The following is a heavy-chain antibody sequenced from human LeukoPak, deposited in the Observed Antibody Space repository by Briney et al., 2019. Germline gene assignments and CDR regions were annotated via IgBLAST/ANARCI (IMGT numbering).Heavy chain of an antibody. CDR2: IYYSGST. J-gene: IGHJ4*02. D-gene: IGHD6-19*01. CDR3: ARHTYSSGWIFDY. Sequence: SETLSLTCTVSGGSISSYYWSWIRQPPGKGLEWIGNIYYSGSTNYNPSLKSRVTISVDTSKNQFSLKLSSVTAADTAVYYCARHTYSSGWIFDYWGQGTLVTVSS. V-gene: IGHV4-59*08. CDR1: GGSISSYY.